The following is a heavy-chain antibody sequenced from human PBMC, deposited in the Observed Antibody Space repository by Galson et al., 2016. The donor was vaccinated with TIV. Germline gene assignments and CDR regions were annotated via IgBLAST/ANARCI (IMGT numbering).Heavy chain of an antibody. D-gene: IGHD3-16*01. V-gene: IGHV4-39*07. CDR3: VREAGEVVPVDYYYYIDV. CDR1: GASINRGDCY. Sequence: ETLSLTCTVSGASINRGDCYWAWIRQSPGKGLQWIGNIYYTGGTYYNPSLKSRVTISIDTSKNNFSLKLNSVTAAEPAMYYCVREAGEVVPVDYYYYIDVWGKGTAVTVSS. J-gene: IGHJ6*03. CDR2: IYYTGGT.